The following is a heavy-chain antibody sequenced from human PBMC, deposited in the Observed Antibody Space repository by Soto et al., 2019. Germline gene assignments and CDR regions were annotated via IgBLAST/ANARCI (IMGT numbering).Heavy chain of an antibody. D-gene: IGHD2-21*02. V-gene: IGHV1-69*13. CDR1: GGTFSSYA. CDR2: IIPIFGTA. CDR3: ARDQYCGGDCYTTGSY. J-gene: IGHJ4*02. Sequence: SVKVSCKASGGTFSSYAISWVRQAPGQGLEWMGGIIPIFGTANYAQKFQGRVTITADESTSTAYMELSSLRSEDTAVYYCARDQYCGGDCYTTGSYWGQGTLVTVSS.